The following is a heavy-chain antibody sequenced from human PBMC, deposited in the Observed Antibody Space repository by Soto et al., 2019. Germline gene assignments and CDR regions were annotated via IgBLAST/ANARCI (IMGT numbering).Heavy chain of an antibody. CDR2: IYPGDSDT. CDR3: ARTSAAGKYYYGMDV. V-gene: IGHV5-51*01. Sequence: GESLKISCKGSGYSFTSYWIGWVRQMPGKGLEWMGIIYPGDSDTRYSPSFQGQVTISADKSISTAHLQWSSLKASDTAMYYCARTSAAGKYYYGMDVRGQGTTVTVSS. CDR1: GYSFTSYW. D-gene: IGHD6-13*01. J-gene: IGHJ6*02.